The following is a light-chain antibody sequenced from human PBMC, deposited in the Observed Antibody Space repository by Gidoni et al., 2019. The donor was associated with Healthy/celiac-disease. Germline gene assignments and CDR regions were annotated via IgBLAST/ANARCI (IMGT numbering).Light chain of an antibody. CDR2: AAS. CDR1: QGISSW. V-gene: IGKV1-12*01. CDR3: QQANSFHPLT. J-gene: IGKJ4*01. Sequence: DIQMTQSPSSVSASVGDRVTITCRARQGISSWLDWYQQKKGKAPKLLIYAASSLQSGVPSRFSGSGSGTDFTLTISSLQPEDFATYYCQQANSFHPLTFGGXTKVEIK.